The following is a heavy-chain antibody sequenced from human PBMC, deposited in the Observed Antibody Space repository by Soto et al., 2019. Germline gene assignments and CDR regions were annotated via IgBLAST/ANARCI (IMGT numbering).Heavy chain of an antibody. D-gene: IGHD2-15*01. CDR2: MTWNGGST. CDR3: VRGDCGGGSCYNHWYFDL. J-gene: IGHJ2*01. CDR1: GFTFDDYG. V-gene: IGHV3-20*01. Sequence: EVQLVESGGGVVRPGGSLRLSCAASGFTFDDYGMSWVRQAPGKGLEWVAGMTWNGGSTGYADSVKGRFTISRDNAKNSLYLQVNSLTAEDTAWYHCVRGDCGGGSCYNHWYFDLWGRGTLVTVSS.